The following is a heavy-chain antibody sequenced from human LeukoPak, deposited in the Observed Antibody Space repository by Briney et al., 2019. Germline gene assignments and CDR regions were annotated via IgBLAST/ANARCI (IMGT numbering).Heavy chain of an antibody. CDR3: AKIDGYYKHFDS. Sequence: GSLRLSCAASGFTFSSYWMSWVRQAPGKGLEWVSSISSRSSYIYYADALRDRFSTCRDNAKNAVYLQMDGLRVEDTAVYYCAKIDGYYKHFDSWGQGTLVTVSS. V-gene: IGHV3-21*01. CDR2: ISSRSSYI. CDR1: GFTFSSYW. J-gene: IGHJ4*02. D-gene: IGHD5-24*01.